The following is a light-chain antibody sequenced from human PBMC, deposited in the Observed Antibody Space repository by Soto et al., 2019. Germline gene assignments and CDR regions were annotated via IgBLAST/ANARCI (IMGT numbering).Light chain of an antibody. J-gene: IGLJ1*01. CDR1: SSNIGAGYD. V-gene: IGLV1-40*01. Sequence: QSVLTQPPSVSGAPGQTVTISCTGSSSNIGAGYDVHWYQQRPGTAPKLLISRNINRPSGVPARFSGSKSGTSASLAITGLQHEDDGDYYCQSYDSTLSARYVXGTGTNATVL. CDR2: RNI. CDR3: QSYDSTLSARYV.